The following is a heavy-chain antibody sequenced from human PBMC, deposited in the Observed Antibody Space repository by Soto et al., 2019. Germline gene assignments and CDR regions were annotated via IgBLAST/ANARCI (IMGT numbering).Heavy chain of an antibody. Sequence: PSVTLSLTCTVSGVSISSYYWSWVRQPPGKGLEWIGYIYYSGSTNYNPSLKSRVTISVDTSKNQFSLKLSSVTAADTAVYYCARIGTGGYYSDYWGQGTLVTVSS. CDR2: IYYSGST. CDR1: GVSISSYY. D-gene: IGHD2-8*02. V-gene: IGHV4-59*12. J-gene: IGHJ4*02. CDR3: ARIGTGGYYSDY.